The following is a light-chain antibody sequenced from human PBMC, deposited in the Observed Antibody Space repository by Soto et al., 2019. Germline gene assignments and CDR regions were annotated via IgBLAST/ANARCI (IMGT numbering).Light chain of an antibody. CDR1: QSVGSY. V-gene: IGKV3-11*01. Sequence: PGERVTLSCRASQSVGSYLVWYQQKPGQAPRLLIYGASNRATGIPARFSGSGSGTDFTLTISSLEPEDFAVYYCQHRSNGFGQGTKLEIK. CDR2: GAS. J-gene: IGKJ2*01. CDR3: QHRSNG.